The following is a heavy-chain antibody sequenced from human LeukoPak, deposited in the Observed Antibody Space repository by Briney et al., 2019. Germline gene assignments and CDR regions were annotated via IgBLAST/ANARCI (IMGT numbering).Heavy chain of an antibody. Sequence: GGSLRLSCAASGFSFISYGMHWVRQAPGKGLEWGGVISDDGRNKKYADSVKGRFTISRDNSKDTLFLQMNSLRDEDTAVYYCAKRPSDYGDYVTYFDYWGQGTLVTVSS. V-gene: IGHV3-30*18. CDR1: GFSFISYG. CDR3: AKRPSDYGDYVTYFDY. J-gene: IGHJ4*02. D-gene: IGHD4-17*01. CDR2: ISDDGRNK.